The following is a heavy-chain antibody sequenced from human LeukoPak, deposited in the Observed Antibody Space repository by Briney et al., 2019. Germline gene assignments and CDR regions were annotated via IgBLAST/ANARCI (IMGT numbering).Heavy chain of an antibody. CDR3: ARSQGAYFDY. J-gene: IGHJ4*02. CDR2: ISYSGST. V-gene: IGHV4-59*01. Sequence: PSETLSLTCTVSGGSISSYYWSWIRQPPGKGLEWIGYISYSGSTNYNPSLKSRVTISVDTSKNHFSLKLTSVTAADTAVFYCARSQGAYFDYWGQRILVTVSS. CDR1: GGSISSYY.